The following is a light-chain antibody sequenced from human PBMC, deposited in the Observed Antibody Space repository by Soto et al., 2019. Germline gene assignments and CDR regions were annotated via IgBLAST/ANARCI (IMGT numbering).Light chain of an antibody. J-gene: IGKJ1*01. Sequence: IVLPQYPGTLSLSPGERATLSCMASQSVSSSYLAWYQQKPGQAPRLLIYGASSRATGIPDRFSGSGSGTDFTLTISRLEPEDFAVYYCQQYGSSPPWTFGQGTKVDIK. CDR3: QQYGSSPPWT. CDR2: GAS. CDR1: QSVSSSY. V-gene: IGKV3-20*01.